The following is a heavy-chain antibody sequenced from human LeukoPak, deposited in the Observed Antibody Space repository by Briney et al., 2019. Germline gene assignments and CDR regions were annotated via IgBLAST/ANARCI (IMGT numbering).Heavy chain of an antibody. V-gene: IGHV4-31*03. D-gene: IGHD3-22*01. CDR3: ARNYYDSSGPAGAFGI. Sequence: SQTLSLTCTVSGGSISSGGYYWSWIRQHPGKGLEWIGYIYYSGSTYYNPSLKSRVTISVDTSKNQFSLKLSSVTAADTAVYYCARNYYDSSGPAGAFGIWGQGTMVTVSS. J-gene: IGHJ3*02. CDR2: IYYSGST. CDR1: GGSISSGGYY.